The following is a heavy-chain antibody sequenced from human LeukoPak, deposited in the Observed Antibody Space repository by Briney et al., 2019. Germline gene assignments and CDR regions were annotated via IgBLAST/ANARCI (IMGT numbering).Heavy chain of an antibody. Sequence: PGGSLRVSCATSGFTFSSSVMSWVRQAPGKGLEWVSVIGISGANTYHADSVKGRFTISRDNSKNTLYLQMNSLRDEDTALYYCAKAGIGVVGYFDYWGQGTLVTVSS. CDR2: IGISGANT. D-gene: IGHD6-19*01. J-gene: IGHJ4*02. CDR3: AKAGIGVVGYFDY. CDR1: GFTFSSSV. V-gene: IGHV3-23*01.